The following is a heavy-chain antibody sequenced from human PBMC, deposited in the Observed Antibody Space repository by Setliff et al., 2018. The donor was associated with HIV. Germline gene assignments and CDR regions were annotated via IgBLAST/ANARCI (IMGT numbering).Heavy chain of an antibody. CDR2: ISGAGATT. V-gene: IGHV3-23*01. CDR1: GFTLRSYA. D-gene: IGHD6-19*01. Sequence: PGGSLRLSCGASGFTLRSYAMYWVRQAPGKGLEWVAGISGAGATTYYADSVKGRFTISRDNSKDTLYLQMNSLRAEDTAVYYCAKDGYSGWASDCWGQGTLVTVSS. J-gene: IGHJ4*02. CDR3: AKDGYSGWASDC.